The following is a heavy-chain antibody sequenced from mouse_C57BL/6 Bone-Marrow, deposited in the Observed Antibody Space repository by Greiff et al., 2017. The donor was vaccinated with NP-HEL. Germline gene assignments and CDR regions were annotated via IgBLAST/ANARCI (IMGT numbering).Heavy chain of an antibody. CDR1: GYTFTSYW. J-gene: IGHJ4*01. V-gene: IGHV1-61*01. D-gene: IGHD1-1*01. Sequence: QVQLQQPGAELVRPGSSVKLSCKASGYTFTSYWMDWVKQRPGQGLEWIGNIYPSDSETHYNQKFKDKATLTVDKSSSTAYMQLSSLTSEDSAVYYCARSSYYYGSSPHYYAMDCWGQGTSVTVSS. CDR2: IYPSDSET. CDR3: ARSSYYYGSSPHYYAMDC.